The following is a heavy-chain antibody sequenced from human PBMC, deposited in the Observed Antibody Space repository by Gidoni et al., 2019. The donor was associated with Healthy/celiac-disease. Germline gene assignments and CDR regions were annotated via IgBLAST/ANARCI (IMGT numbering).Heavy chain of an antibody. V-gene: IGHV3-23*01. J-gene: IGHJ4*02. CDR3: AKAENYDILTGFRMYYFDY. CDR1: GFTFSSYA. Sequence: EVQLLESGGGLVQPGGSLRLSCAASGFTFSSYAMSWVRQAPGRGLELVSAISGSGGSTYYADSVKGRFTISRDNSKNTLYLQMNSLRAEDTAVYYCAKAENYDILTGFRMYYFDYWGQGTLVTVSS. CDR2: ISGSGGST. D-gene: IGHD3-9*01.